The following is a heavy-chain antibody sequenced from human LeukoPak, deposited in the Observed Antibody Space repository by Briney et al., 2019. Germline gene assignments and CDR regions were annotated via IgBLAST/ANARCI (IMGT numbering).Heavy chain of an antibody. CDR3: ARGGLRITIFGVVYNWFDP. D-gene: IGHD3-3*01. V-gene: IGHV1-69*06. J-gene: IGHJ5*02. CDR2: IIPIFGTA. Sequence: ASVKVSCKASGGTFSSYAISWVRQAPGQGLEWMGGIIPIFGTANYAQKFQGRVTITADKSTSTAYMELSSLRSEDTAVYYCARGGLRITIFGVVYNWFDPWGQGTLVTVSS. CDR1: GGTFSSYA.